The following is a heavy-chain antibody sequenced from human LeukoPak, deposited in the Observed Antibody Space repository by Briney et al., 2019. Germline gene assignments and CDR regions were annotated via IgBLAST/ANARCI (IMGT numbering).Heavy chain of an antibody. D-gene: IGHD4-11*01. V-gene: IGHV4-39*01. CDR1: GGSISSGSYY. CDR3: ARAIYSNYNFDY. Sequence: SETLSLTCTVSGGSISSGSYYWGWIRQPPGQGLQWIGTIHYSGSTYYKPSLKSRVTISVDTSKSQFSLKLSSVTAADTAVYYCARAIYSNYNFDYWGQGTLVTVSS. J-gene: IGHJ4*02. CDR2: IHYSGST.